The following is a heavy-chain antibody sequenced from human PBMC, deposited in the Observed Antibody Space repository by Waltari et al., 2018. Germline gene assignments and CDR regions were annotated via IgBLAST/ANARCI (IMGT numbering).Heavy chain of an antibody. CDR1: IFSSTLYW. J-gene: IGHJ4*01. CDR3: AGGDVYNLIKD. Sequence: EVQLVESGGGLVQPGGSLRLSCAVYIFSSTLYWMYWVRQAPGKGLVWRSSINRDRRRTNFVVSVKGRFTISRDNAKNTVFLQMNSLRADDTALYYCAGGDVYNLIKDWGHGTLVTVSS. V-gene: IGHV3-74*01. CDR2: INRDRRRT. D-gene: IGHD3-10*01.